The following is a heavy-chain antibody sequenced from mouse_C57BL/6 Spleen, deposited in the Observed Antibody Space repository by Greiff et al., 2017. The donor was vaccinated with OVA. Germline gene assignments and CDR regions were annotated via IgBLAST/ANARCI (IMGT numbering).Heavy chain of an antibody. D-gene: IGHD1-1*01. CDR2: IYPGDGDT. J-gene: IGHJ1*03. CDR3: ARSRYGSSYWYFDV. V-gene: IGHV1-82*01. Sequence: VQLQQSGPELVKPGASVKISCKASGYAFSSSWMNWVKQRPGKGLEWIGRIYPGDGDTNYNGKFEGKATLTADKSSSTAYMQLSSLTSEDSAVYFCARSRYGSSYWYFDVWGTGTTVTVSS. CDR1: GYAFSSSW.